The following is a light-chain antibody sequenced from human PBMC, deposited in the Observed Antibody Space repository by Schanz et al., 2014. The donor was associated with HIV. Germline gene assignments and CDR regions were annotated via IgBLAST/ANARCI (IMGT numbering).Light chain of an antibody. J-gene: IGLJ3*02. CDR1: SGSIASNY. Sequence: NFMLTQPHSVSESPGKTVTISCTRSSGSIASNYVQWYQQRPGSAPTLVISENNDRPSGVPDRFSGSMDMSSNSAFLTISGLKTEDEADYYCQSSDRYNGKVFGGGTKVPS. CDR2: ENN. V-gene: IGLV6-57*04. CDR3: QSSDRYNGKV.